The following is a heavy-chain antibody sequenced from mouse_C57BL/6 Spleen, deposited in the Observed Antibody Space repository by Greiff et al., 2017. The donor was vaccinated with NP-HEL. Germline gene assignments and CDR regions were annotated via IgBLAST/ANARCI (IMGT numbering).Heavy chain of an antibody. CDR1: GYTFTSYW. V-gene: IGHV1-69*01. CDR2: IDPSDSYT. D-gene: IGHD2-10*01. J-gene: IGHJ2*01. Sequence: QVQLQQPGAELVMPGASVKLSCKASGYTFTSYWMHWVKQRPGQGLEWIGEIDPSDSYTNYNQKFKGKSTLTVDKSSSTAYMQLSSLTSEDSAVYYCARLESPTYWGQGTTLTVSS. CDR3: ARLESPTY.